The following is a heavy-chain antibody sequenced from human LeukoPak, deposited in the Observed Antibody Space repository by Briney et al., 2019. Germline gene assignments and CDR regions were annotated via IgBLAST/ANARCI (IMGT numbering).Heavy chain of an antibody. V-gene: IGHV1-46*01. CDR2: INPSGGST. Sequence: ASVTVSCKASGYTFTSYYMHWVRQAPGQGLGWMGIINPSGGSTSYAQKFQGRVTMTRDMSTSTVYMELSSLRSEDTAVYYCARNGGSYYSYYYYYMDVWGKGTTVTVSS. CDR3: ARNGGSYYSYYYYYMDV. CDR1: GYTFTSYY. J-gene: IGHJ6*03. D-gene: IGHD1-26*01.